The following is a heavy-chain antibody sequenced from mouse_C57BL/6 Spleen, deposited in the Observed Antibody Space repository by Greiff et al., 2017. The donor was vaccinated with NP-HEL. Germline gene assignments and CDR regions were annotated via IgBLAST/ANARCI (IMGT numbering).Heavy chain of an antibody. CDR3: ARWYDGYRIFDY. D-gene: IGHD2-3*01. V-gene: IGHV5-17*01. J-gene: IGHJ2*01. CDR2: ISSGSSTI. CDR1: GFTFSDYG. Sequence: EVKLVESGGGLVKPGGSLKLSCAASGFTFSDYGMHWVRQAPEKGLEWVAYISSGSSTIYYADTVKGRFTISRDNAKNTLFLQMTSLRSEDTAMYYCARWYDGYRIFDYWGQGTTLTVSA.